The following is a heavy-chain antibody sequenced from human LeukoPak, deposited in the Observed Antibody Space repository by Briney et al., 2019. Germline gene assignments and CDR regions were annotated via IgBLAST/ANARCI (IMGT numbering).Heavy chain of an antibody. CDR1: GYTFTSYG. V-gene: IGHV1-18*01. Sequence: ASVKVSCKASGYTFTSYGISWVRQAPGQGLEWMGWISAYNGNTNYAQKLQGRVTMTTDTSTSTAYMELRSLRSDDTAVYYCARSLSYDSSGGFDYWGQGTLVTVSS. J-gene: IGHJ4*02. CDR3: ARSLSYDSSGGFDY. CDR2: ISAYNGNT. D-gene: IGHD3-22*01.